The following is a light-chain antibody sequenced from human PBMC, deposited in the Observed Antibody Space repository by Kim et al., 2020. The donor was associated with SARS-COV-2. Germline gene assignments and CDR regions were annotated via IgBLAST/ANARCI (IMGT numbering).Light chain of an antibody. CDR2: AAS. CDR1: QSISNY. J-gene: IGKJ2*01. CDR3: QQSYSTPYT. V-gene: IGKV1-39*01. Sequence: ASVGDRVTITCRASQSISNYLNWYQHKPGKAPNLLIYAASSLQSGVPSRYSGGGSGADVTLTITSLQPEDFATYYCQQSYSTPYTFGQGTKLEI.